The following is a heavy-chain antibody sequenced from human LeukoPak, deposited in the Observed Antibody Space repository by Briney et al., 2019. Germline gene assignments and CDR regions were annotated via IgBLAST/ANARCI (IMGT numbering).Heavy chain of an antibody. J-gene: IGHJ4*02. D-gene: IGHD1-1*01. Sequence: GGSLRLSCAASGLTFSSYGMHWVRQAPGKGLEWVAVIWYDGSNKYYADSVKGRFTISRDNSKNTLYLQMNSLRAEDTAVYYCARIRDNWFLDYWGQGTLVTVSS. CDR2: IWYDGSNK. V-gene: IGHV3-33*01. CDR3: ARIRDNWFLDY. CDR1: GLTFSSYG.